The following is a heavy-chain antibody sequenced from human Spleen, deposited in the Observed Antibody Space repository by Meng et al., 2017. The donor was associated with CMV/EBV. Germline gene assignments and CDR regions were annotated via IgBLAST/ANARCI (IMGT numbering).Heavy chain of an antibody. Sequence: GGSLRLSCVGSGFTFSTYGMTWVRQAPGKGLEWVSLVSASGAGTYYADSVKGRFSISRDNSKNTRYVQMNRLRAEDTAVYYCPRGPFDGAFDYWGRGTLVTVSS. CDR1: GFTFSTYG. CDR3: PRGPFDGAFDY. CDR2: VSASGAGT. J-gene: IGHJ4*02. D-gene: IGHD3-10*01. V-gene: IGHV3-23*01.